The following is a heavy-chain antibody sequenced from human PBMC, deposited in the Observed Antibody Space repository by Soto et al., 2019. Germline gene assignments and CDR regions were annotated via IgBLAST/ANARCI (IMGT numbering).Heavy chain of an antibody. V-gene: IGHV3-30*18. Sequence: QVQLVESGGGVVQPGRSLRLSCAASGFTFSSYGMHWVRQAPGKGLEWVAVISYDGSNKYYADSVKGRFTISRDNSKNTLYLQMNSLRAEDTAVYYCAKDLTGLLNNWFDPWGQGTLVTVSS. CDR2: ISYDGSNK. CDR3: AKDLTGLLNNWFDP. J-gene: IGHJ5*02. D-gene: IGHD3-22*01. CDR1: GFTFSSYG.